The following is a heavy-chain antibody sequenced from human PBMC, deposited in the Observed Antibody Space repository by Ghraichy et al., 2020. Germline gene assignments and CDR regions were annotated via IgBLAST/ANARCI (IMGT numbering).Heavy chain of an antibody. D-gene: IGHD2-15*01. Sequence: GSLRLSCAASGFTFSSNWMSWVRQASGKGLEWVANIKQDGSEKYYVDSVKGRFTISRDNAKNSLYLQMNSLRAEDTAVYYCARDSGCWGQGTLVTVSS. J-gene: IGHJ4*02. CDR1: GFTFSSNW. V-gene: IGHV3-7*03. CDR3: ARDSGC. CDR2: IKQDGSEK.